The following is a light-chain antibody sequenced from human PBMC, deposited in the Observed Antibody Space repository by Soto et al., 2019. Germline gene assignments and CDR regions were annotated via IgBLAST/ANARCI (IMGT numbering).Light chain of an antibody. Sequence: IQLTQSPSSLSASVGDRVTITCRDSHGISRYLAWYQQKPGKALKLLIYAASTLQSGVPSRFSGSGSGTEFTLTISSLQPDDFATYYCQQYNSYSRTFGQGTKVDIK. CDR1: HGISRY. V-gene: IGKV1-9*01. CDR3: QQYNSYSRT. J-gene: IGKJ1*01. CDR2: AAS.